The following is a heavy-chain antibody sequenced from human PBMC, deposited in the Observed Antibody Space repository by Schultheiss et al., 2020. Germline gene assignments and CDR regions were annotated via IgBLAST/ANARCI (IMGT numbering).Heavy chain of an antibody. CDR2: IIVGDVRT. CDR3: ARVPDAFDI. V-gene: IGHV1-46*01. J-gene: IGHJ3*02. Sequence: ASVKVSCKPSGYTFTSHHMHWVRQAPGQGLEWMGMIIVGDVRTYYAQKFQGRVTMTRNTSINTAYMELNSLRSEDTAVYYCARVPDAFDIWGQGTRVTVSS. CDR1: GYTFTSHH.